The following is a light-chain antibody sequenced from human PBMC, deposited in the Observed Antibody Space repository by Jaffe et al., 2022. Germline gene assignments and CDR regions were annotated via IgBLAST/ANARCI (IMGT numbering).Light chain of an antibody. Sequence: QSVLTQPPSVSGAPGQRVTISCTGSSSNIGAGYDIHWYQQLPGTAPKLLIYGNNNRPSGVPDRFSGSKSGTSGSLAITGLQAEDEADYYCQSYDGSLSGSIFGGGTKLTVL. CDR1: SSNIGAGYD. CDR3: QSYDGSLSGSI. V-gene: IGLV1-40*01. CDR2: GNN. J-gene: IGLJ2*01.